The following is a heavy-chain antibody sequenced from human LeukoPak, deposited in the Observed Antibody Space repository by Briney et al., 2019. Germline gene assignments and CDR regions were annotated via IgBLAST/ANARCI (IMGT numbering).Heavy chain of an antibody. CDR3: ARESRAAMVTSTDY. J-gene: IGHJ4*02. D-gene: IGHD5-18*01. V-gene: IGHV3-48*01. CDR1: GFTFSSYS. CDR2: ISSSSSTI. Sequence: GGSLRLSCAASGFTFSSYSMNWVRQAPGKGLEWVSYISSSSSTIYYADSVKGRFTISRDNAKNSLYLQMNSLRAEDTAVYYCARESRAAMVTSTDYWGQGTLVTVSS.